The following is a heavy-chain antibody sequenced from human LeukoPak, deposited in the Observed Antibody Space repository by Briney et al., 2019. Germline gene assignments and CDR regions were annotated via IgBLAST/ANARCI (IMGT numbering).Heavy chain of an antibody. V-gene: IGHV3-74*01. CDR2: INSDGSST. D-gene: IGHD3-22*01. CDR1: GFTFSSYW. CDR3: ARASRGEYYYDSSGANHAFDI. J-gene: IGHJ3*02. Sequence: PGGSLRLSCAASGFTFSSYWMHWVRQAPGKGLVWVSRINSDGSSTSYADSVKGRFTISRDNAKNTLYLQMNSLRAEDTAVYYCARASRGEYYYDSSGANHAFDIWGQGTMVTVSS.